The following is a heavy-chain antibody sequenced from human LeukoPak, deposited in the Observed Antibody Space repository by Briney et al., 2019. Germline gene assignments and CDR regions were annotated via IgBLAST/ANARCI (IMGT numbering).Heavy chain of an antibody. J-gene: IGHJ4*02. CDR3: ARDRFLRYCSSTSCDYLSY. D-gene: IGHD2-2*01. CDR2: IKQDGSEK. Sequence: GGSLRLSCAASGFTFSSYWMSWVRQAPGKGLEWVANIKQDGSEKYYVDSVKGRFTISRDNAKSSLYLQMNSLRAEDTAVYYCARDRFLRYCSSTSCDYLSYWGQGTLVTVSS. V-gene: IGHV3-7*01. CDR1: GFTFSSYW.